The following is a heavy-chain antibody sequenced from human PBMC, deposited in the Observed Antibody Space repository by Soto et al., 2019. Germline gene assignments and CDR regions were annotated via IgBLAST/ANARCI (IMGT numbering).Heavy chain of an antibody. J-gene: IGHJ4*02. CDR2: INHSGST. CDR3: ARGSGWYD. D-gene: IGHD6-19*01. V-gene: IGHV4-34*01. CDR1: GGSFSGYY. Sequence: QVQLQQWGAGLLKPSETLSLTCAVYGGSFSGYYWSWIRQPPGKGLEWIGEINHSGSTNYNPSLKSRVTISVDTSKNQFSLKLSSVTAADTAVYYCARGSGWYDWGQGTLVTVSS.